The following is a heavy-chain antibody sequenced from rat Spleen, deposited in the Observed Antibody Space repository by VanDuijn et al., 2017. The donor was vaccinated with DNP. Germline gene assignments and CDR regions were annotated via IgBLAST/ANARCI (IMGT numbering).Heavy chain of an antibody. J-gene: IGHJ4*01. CDR1: GFSLTSYS. D-gene: IGHD1-2*01. CDR3: TRIRIAYYSNYNYAMDA. V-gene: IGHV2-63*01. Sequence: QVQLKESGPGLVQPSETLSLTCTVSGFSLTSYSVSWVRQPSGKGPEWMGRMWYDGDTAYNSALKSRLSISRDTSKNQVFLKMNSLQTDDTGTYYCTRIRIAYYSNYNYAMDAWGQGTSVTVSS. CDR2: MWYDGDT.